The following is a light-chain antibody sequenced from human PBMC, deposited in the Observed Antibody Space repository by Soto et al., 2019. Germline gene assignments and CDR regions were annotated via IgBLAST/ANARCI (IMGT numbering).Light chain of an antibody. CDR3: QRSYSTPYT. V-gene: IGKV3-20*01. Sequence: EIVLTQSPGTLSLSPGERATLSCRASQSVPRSYLAWYQQKPGQAPRLLIYGTSSRATGIPDRFSGSGSGTDFTLTISSLQPEDFATYYCQRSYSTPYTFGQGTKLEIK. CDR2: GTS. J-gene: IGKJ2*01. CDR1: QSVPRSY.